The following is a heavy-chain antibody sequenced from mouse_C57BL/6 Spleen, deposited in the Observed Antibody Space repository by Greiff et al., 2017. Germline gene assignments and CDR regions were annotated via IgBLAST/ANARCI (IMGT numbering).Heavy chain of an antibody. CDR1: GYAFSSSW. D-gene: IGHD3-3*01. J-gene: IGHJ3*01. V-gene: IGHV1-82*01. CDR3: ARGGLVWCAY. Sequence: QVQLQQSGPELVKPGASVKISCKASGYAFSSSWLNWVKQRPGKGLEWIGRIYPGDGDTNYNGKFKGKATLTADKSSSTAYMQLSSLTSEDSAVYFCARGGLVWCAYWGQGTLVTVSA. CDR2: IYPGDGDT.